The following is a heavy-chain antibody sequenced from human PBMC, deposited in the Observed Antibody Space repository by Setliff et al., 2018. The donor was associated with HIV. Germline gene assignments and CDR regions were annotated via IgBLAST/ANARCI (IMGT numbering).Heavy chain of an antibody. J-gene: IGHJ4*02. CDR1: GFSINNKY. CDR2: ISGGGGKT. CDR3: AKDRITGYYNFWSGPNFDY. Sequence: GGSLRLSCAASGFSINNKYMGWVRQAPGKGLEWVSAISGGGGKTDYADSVKGRFTISRGNSKNTLYLQMNSLRADDTAVYYCAKDRITGYYNFWSGPNFDYWGQGTLVTVSS. V-gene: IGHV3-23*01. D-gene: IGHD3-3*01.